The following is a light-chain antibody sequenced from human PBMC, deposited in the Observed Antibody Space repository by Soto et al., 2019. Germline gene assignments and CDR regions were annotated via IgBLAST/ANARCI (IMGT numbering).Light chain of an antibody. Sequence: DIQMTQSPSTLSASIGDRVTITCRASQSLNRELAWYQQKPGKVPELLIYQASNLIGGVPSRFTGAGSGTEFTLTISSLQPDDSATYYCQQYNAYSRTFGGGTKVEIK. CDR2: QAS. CDR1: QSLNRE. V-gene: IGKV1-5*03. CDR3: QQYNAYSRT. J-gene: IGKJ4*01.